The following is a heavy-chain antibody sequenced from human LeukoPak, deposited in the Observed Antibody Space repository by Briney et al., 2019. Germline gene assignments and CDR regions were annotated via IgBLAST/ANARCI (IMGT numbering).Heavy chain of an antibody. CDR2: INPSGGST. CDR3: ARDFRLEQWQDYYFDY. J-gene: IGHJ4*02. D-gene: IGHD6-19*01. Sequence: GASVKVSRKASGYTFTSYYMHWVRQAPGQGLEWMGIINPSGGSTSYAQKFQGRVTMTRDTSTSTVYMELSSLRSEDTAVYYCARDFRLEQWQDYYFDYWGQGTLVTVSS. CDR1: GYTFTSYY. V-gene: IGHV1-46*01.